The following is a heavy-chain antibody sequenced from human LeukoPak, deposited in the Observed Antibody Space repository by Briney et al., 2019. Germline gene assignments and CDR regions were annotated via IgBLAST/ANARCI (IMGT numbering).Heavy chain of an antibody. D-gene: IGHD1-26*01. CDR2: INSDGSTT. CDR1: GFTFSSYW. J-gene: IGHJ5*02. CDR3: ARDRAEWELPYNWFDP. V-gene: IGHV3-74*01. Sequence: GRSLRLSCAASGFTFSSYWMHWVRQAPGKGLVWVSRINSDGSTTSYADSVKGRFTISRGNAKNTLYLQMNSLRAEDTAVYYCARDRAEWELPYNWFDPWGQGALVTVSS.